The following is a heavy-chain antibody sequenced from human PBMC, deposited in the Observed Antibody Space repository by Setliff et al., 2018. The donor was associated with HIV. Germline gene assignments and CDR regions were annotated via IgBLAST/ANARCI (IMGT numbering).Heavy chain of an antibody. CDR3: ARHPREEPERNYKFDS. CDR2: IHTNRGT. J-gene: IGHJ4*02. V-gene: IGHV4-4*09. CDR1: GSSISGYY. D-gene: IGHD1-7*01. Sequence: PSETLSLTCTVSGSSISGYYWSWIRQPPGKGLEWIGYIHTNRGTKTNLSLKTRATVSLDTSKNQFFLRLTSVTATDTAIYYRARHPREEPERNYKFDSWGQGTLVTVSS.